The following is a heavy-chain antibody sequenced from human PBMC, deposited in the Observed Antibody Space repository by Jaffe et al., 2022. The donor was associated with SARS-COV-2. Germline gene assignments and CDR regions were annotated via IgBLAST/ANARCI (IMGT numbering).Heavy chain of an antibody. V-gene: IGHV3-33*01. CDR2: IWYDGSNK. CDR1: GFTFTNYG. CDR3: ARDGMILRRGEYFQH. D-gene: IGHD3-16*01. Sequence: QVQLVESGGGVVQPGKSLRLSCAASGFTFTNYGMHWVRQAPGKGLEWVAVIWYDGSNKYYADSVKGRFTISRDNSKNTLYLQMNSLRAEDTAVYYCARDGMILRRGEYFQHWGQGTLVTVSS. J-gene: IGHJ1*01.